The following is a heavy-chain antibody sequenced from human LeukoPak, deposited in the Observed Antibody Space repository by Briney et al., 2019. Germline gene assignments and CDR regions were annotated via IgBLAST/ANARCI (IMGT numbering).Heavy chain of an antibody. Sequence: GGSLRLSCVASGFTFRSYWMHWVRHPPGKGLVWVSRINSDGSSTTYADSVKGRFTISRDNARNTLYLQMNSLRAEDTAVYYCARDTYYYDSSGYYFETYAFDIWGQGTMVTVSS. J-gene: IGHJ3*02. V-gene: IGHV3-74*01. CDR3: ARDTYYYDSSGYYFETYAFDI. CDR1: GFTFRSYW. CDR2: INSDGSST. D-gene: IGHD3-22*01.